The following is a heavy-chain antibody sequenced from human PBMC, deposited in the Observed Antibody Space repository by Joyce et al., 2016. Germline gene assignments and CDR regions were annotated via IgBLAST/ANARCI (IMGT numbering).Heavy chain of an antibody. J-gene: IGHJ6*03. CDR2: FYYSEGT. CDR1: GGSISSSSYY. Sequence: QLHLQESGPGLVKPSETLSLTCTVSGGSISSSSYYWVWIRQPPGKGLVWVGSFYYSEGTYYNPSLKSRVTISVDTSKNQFSLKLSSVTAADTAVYYCSSGYSSRYYMDVWGKGTTVTVSS. CDR3: SSGYSSRYYMDV. D-gene: IGHD6-13*01. V-gene: IGHV4-39*07.